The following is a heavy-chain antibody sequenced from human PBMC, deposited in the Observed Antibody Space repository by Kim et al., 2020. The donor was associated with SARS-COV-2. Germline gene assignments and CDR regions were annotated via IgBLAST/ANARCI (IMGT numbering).Heavy chain of an antibody. CDR3: ARGGDFWSGYGPLHWFDP. Sequence: KGRFTISRDNAKNSLYLQMNSLRAEDTAVYYCARGGDFWSGYGPLHWFDPWGQGTLVTVSS. J-gene: IGHJ5*02. D-gene: IGHD3-3*01. V-gene: IGHV3-11*06.